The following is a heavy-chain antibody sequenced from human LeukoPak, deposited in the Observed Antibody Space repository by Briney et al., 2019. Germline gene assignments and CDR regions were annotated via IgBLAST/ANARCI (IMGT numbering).Heavy chain of an antibody. CDR3: ASGYSSTPLDY. V-gene: IGHV3-30*03. CDR2: ISYDGGNK. J-gene: IGHJ4*02. Sequence: GGSLRLSCAASGFTFSSYGMHWVRQTPGKGLEWVALISYDGGNKYYADSVKGRFTISRDNSKKTLYLQMTSLRAEDTAVYYCASGYSSTPLDYWGQGTLVTVSS. D-gene: IGHD2-21*01. CDR1: GFTFSSYG.